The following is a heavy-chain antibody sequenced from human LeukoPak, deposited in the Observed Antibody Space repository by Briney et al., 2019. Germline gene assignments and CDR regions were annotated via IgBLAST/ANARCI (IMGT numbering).Heavy chain of an antibody. CDR3: ARGHPGSIVPAAHLTAAVFDY. D-gene: IGHD2-2*01. CDR1: GGSFSGYY. Sequence: SETLSLTCAVYGGSFSGYYWSWIRQPPGKGLEWIGEINHSRSTNYNPSLKSRVTISVDTSKNQFSLKLSSVTAADTAVYYCARGHPGSIVPAAHLTAAVFDYWGQGTLVTVSS. V-gene: IGHV4-34*01. J-gene: IGHJ4*02. CDR2: INHSRST.